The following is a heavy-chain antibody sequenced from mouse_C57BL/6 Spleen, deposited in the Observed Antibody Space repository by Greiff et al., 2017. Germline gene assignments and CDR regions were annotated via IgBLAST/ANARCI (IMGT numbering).Heavy chain of an antibody. CDR2: INPYNGGT. V-gene: IGHV1-19*01. CDR3: ARGSITTVVDYAMDY. D-gene: IGHD1-1*01. J-gene: IGHJ4*01. Sequence: VQLKESGPVLVKPGASVKMSCKASGYTFTDYYMNWVKQSHGKSLEWIGVINPYNGGTSYNQKFKGKATLTVDKSSSTAYMELNSLTSEDSAVYYCARGSITTVVDYAMDYWGQGTSVTVSS. CDR1: GYTFTDYY.